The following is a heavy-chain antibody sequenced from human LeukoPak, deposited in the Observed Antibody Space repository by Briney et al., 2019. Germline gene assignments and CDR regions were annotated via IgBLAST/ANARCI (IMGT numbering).Heavy chain of an antibody. Sequence: GRSLRLSCAASGFTFSNYGMHWVRQAPGKGLEWVAFTRSDGNDKYYADSVKGRFTISRDNSKNMLYLQMNSLRADDTAVYYCVGDFDYWGQGTLVTVSS. V-gene: IGHV3-30*02. CDR2: TRSDGNDK. J-gene: IGHJ4*02. CDR3: VGDFDY. CDR1: GFTFSNYG. D-gene: IGHD3-16*01.